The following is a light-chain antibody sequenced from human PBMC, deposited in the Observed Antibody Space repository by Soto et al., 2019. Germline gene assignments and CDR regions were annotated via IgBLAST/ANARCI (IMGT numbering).Light chain of an antibody. V-gene: IGKV3-11*01. CDR1: QNIRNF. CDR2: DAS. Sequence: EIVMTQSPATLSVSPGERATLSCRASQNIRNFLAWYQQKPGQAPRLLISDASNRATGIPVRFSGSGSGTDFTLTISSLEAEDSAVYYCQQRSNWPSITFGQGTRLEIK. CDR3: QQRSNWPSIT. J-gene: IGKJ5*01.